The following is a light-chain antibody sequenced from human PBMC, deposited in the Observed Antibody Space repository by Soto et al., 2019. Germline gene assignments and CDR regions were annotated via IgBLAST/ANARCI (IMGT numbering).Light chain of an antibody. Sequence: QSVLTQPASVSGSPGQSITIFCTGTNSDVGGYNYVSWYQQHPGKAPKLMIYDVSNRPSGVSYRFSGSKSGNTASLTISGLQAEDEADYYCNSYTSTSTEVFGTGTKLTVL. CDR1: NSDVGGYNY. V-gene: IGLV2-14*01. CDR3: NSYTSTSTEV. CDR2: DVS. J-gene: IGLJ1*01.